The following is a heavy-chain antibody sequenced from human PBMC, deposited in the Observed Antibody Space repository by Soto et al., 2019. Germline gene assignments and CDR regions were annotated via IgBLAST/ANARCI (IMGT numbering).Heavy chain of an antibody. J-gene: IGHJ2*01. D-gene: IGHD2-15*01. CDR3: ARDTRGGLPMWGHGYRDL. V-gene: IGHV4-31*01. CDR1: GGSISSGGYY. Sequence: QVQLQESGPGLVKPSQTLSLTCTVSGGSISSGGYYWSWIRQHPGKGLEWIGYIYYSGSTYYNPSRHSPLSISVDTSKNLFSQKLSPVTAADTAVYYCARDTRGGLPMWGHGYRDLWGRGTLVTVSS. CDR2: IYYSGST.